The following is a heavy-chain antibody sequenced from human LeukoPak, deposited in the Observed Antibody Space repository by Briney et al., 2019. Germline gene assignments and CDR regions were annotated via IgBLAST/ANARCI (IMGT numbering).Heavy chain of an antibody. CDR3: ARVGYSSGWFRYFDY. CDR2: INHSGST. J-gene: IGHJ4*02. CDR1: GGSFSGYY. D-gene: IGHD6-19*01. V-gene: IGHV4-34*01. Sequence: SETLSLTCAVYGGSFSGYYWSWIRQPPGKGLEWIGEINHSGSTNCNPSLKSRVTISVDTSKNQFSLKLSSVTAADTAVYYCARVGYSSGWFRYFDYWGQGTLVTVSS.